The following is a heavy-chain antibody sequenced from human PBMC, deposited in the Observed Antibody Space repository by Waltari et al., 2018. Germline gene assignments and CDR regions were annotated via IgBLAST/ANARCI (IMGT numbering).Heavy chain of an antibody. V-gene: IGHV3-23*03. D-gene: IGHD6-13*01. CDR3: AKSKAAGNEAFDI. Sequence: EVQLLESGGGLVQPGGSLRLSCAASGFTFSSYVMSWVRQAPGKGLEWVSVIYSGGSTYYADSVKGRFTISRDNSKNTLYLQMNSLRAEDTAVYYCAKSKAAGNEAFDIWGQGTMVTVSS. CDR2: IYSGGST. J-gene: IGHJ3*02. CDR1: GFTFSSYV.